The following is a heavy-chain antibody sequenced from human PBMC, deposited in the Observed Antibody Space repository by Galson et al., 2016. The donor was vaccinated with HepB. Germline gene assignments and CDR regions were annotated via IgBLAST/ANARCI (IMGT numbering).Heavy chain of an antibody. Sequence: SLRLSCAASGFNFEDYAMHWVRQAPGKGLEWVSGINWNGRSVEYAGSAKGRFTISRDNAKKALFLQMNSLRPEDTAFYYCAKGFTAEAGPPRTAPGHWGQGTLVIVSS. J-gene: IGHJ4*02. CDR3: AKGFTAEAGPPRTAPGH. V-gene: IGHV3-9*01. CDR1: GFNFEDYA. CDR2: INWNGRSV. D-gene: IGHD6-19*01.